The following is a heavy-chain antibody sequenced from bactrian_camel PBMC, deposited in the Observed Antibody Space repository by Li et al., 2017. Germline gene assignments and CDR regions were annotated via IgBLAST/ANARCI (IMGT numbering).Heavy chain of an antibody. CDR1: GYITSRYC. CDR2: IDTTGSP. D-gene: IGHD7*01. J-gene: IGHJ4*01. CDR3: AADFYNLQLARSYNY. Sequence: VQLVESGGGSVQAGGSLILSCAASGYITSRYCIGWFRQAPGKEREGVAAIDTTGSPTYTYSVKDRFTISKDNVKNTLYLQMNSLQLDDTAMYYCAADFYNLQLARSYNYWGQGTQVTVS. V-gene: IGHV3S53*01.